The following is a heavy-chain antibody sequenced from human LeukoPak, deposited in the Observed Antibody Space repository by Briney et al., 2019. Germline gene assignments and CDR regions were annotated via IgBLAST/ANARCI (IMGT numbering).Heavy chain of an antibody. CDR3: ARALNGSGWYDTFDY. D-gene: IGHD6-19*01. V-gene: IGHV4-34*01. J-gene: IGHJ4*02. CDR1: GGSFSGYY. CDR2: INHSGST. Sequence: SETLSLTCAVYGGSFSGYYWSWIRQPPGKGLEWIGEINHSGSTNYNPSLKSRVTISVDTSKNQFSLKLSSVTAADTAVYYCARALNGSGWYDTFDYWGQGTLVTVFS.